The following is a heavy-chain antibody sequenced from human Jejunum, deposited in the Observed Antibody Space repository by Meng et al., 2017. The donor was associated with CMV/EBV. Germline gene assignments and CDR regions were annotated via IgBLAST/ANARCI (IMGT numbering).Heavy chain of an antibody. D-gene: IGHD3-22*01. CDR2: LWYDGSRK. Sequence: SGFPLNSYGIPWVRQFPGKGLEWVAVLWYDGSRKYFADSVQGRFSISRVDSKNTVYLQMNSLRAEDTAVYYCARDNDGSSHYSQFDYWGQGTLVTVSS. CDR1: GFPLNSYG. CDR3: ARDNDGSSHYSQFDY. V-gene: IGHV3-33*01. J-gene: IGHJ4*02.